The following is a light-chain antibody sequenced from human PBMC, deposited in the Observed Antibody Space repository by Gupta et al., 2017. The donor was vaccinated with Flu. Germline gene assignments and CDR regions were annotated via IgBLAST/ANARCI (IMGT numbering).Light chain of an antibody. V-gene: IGKV1-5*03. J-gene: IGKJ1*01. CDR3: QQYNSYSRT. CDR2: KAS. Sequence: DIQMTHSPSTLSASVGDRVTITCRASQSISSWLAWYQQKPGKAPKRLIYKASSLESGVPSRFSGSGSGTECTLTISRLQPDDFATDDCQQYNSYSRTFGQGTXVEIK. CDR1: QSISSW.